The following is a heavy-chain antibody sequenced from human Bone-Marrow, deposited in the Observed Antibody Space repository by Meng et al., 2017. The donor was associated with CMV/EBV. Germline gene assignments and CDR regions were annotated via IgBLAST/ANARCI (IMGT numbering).Heavy chain of an antibody. CDR3: ARDAGNGRLTVDY. CDR2: ISGDHGNT. CDR1: GYTFTTYG. V-gene: IGHV1-18*01. Sequence: VQCGGREKGLGASATVTRTDSGYTFTTYGISGFRQAPGQRLEWMGWISGDHGNTNYAQNFQDRVSMTTDTSTSTVYMELSSLRSDDTAVYYCARDAGNGRLTVDYWGQGTLVTVSS. D-gene: IGHD6-13*01. J-gene: IGHJ4*02.